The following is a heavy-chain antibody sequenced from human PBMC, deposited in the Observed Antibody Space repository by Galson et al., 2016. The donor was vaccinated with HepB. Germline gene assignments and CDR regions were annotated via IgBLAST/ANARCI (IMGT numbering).Heavy chain of an antibody. V-gene: IGHV3-7*02. D-gene: IGHD2-15*01. Sequence: SLRLSCAGSGFTFSDHWMSLVRQAPGTGLELLANIKQDGIQKYYVHSANGRLTITRDNAKNQLLLQMNSSTAEDSAVYYCARGVRWRRLYPLDYWGHGNQVTVSS. CDR1: GFTFSDHW. CDR3: ARGVRWRRLYPLDY. J-gene: IGHJ4*01. CDR2: IKQDGIQK.